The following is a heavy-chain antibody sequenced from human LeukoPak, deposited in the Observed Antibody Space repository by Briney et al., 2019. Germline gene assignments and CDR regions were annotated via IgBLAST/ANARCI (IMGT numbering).Heavy chain of an antibody. Sequence: SETLSLTCTVSGGSISSYYWSWIRQPPGKGLEWIGYIYYSGSTNYNPSLKSRVTISVDTSKNQFSLKLSSVTAADTAVYYYARELSGYFGGYYYYMDVWGKGTTVTVSS. D-gene: IGHD3-3*01. J-gene: IGHJ6*03. CDR3: ARELSGYFGGYYYYMDV. CDR1: GGSISSYY. CDR2: IYYSGST. V-gene: IGHV4-59*01.